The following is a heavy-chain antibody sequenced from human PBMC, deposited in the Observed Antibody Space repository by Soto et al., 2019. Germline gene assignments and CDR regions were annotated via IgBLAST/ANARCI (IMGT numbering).Heavy chain of an antibody. CDR1: GGSISGYY. CDR3: ARVCGGDCHYGMDV. D-gene: IGHD2-21*02. V-gene: IGHV4-31*03. CDR2: IYYSGST. J-gene: IGHJ6*02. Sequence: PSETLSLTCTVSGGSISGYYWSWIRQHPGKGLEWIGYIYYSGSTYYNPSLKSRVTISVDTSKNQFSLKLSSVTAADTAVYYCARVCGGDCHYGMDVWGQGTTVTVSS.